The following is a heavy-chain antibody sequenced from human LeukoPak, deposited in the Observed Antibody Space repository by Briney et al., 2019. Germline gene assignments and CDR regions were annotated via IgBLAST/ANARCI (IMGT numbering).Heavy chain of an antibody. CDR2: INQDGSGE. CDR1: GFTFSSYW. D-gene: IGHD3-22*01. Sequence: GGSLRLSCAASGFTFSSYWMSWVRQAPGKGLEWVANINQDGSGEYYVDSVKGRFTISRDNAKNSLSLQMNSLRAEDTAVYYCAKDRLYYYDSSGYSPQPNDYWGQGTLVTVSS. CDR3: AKDRLYYYDSSGYSPQPNDY. V-gene: IGHV3-7*03. J-gene: IGHJ4*02.